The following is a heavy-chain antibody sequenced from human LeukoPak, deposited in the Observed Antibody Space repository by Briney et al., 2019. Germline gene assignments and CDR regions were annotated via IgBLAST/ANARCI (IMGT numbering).Heavy chain of an antibody. J-gene: IGHJ3*02. V-gene: IGHV3-23*01. Sequence: PGGTLRLSCAASGITFSSYGMSWVRQAPGKGLEWVSAISGSGGSTYYADSVKGRFTISRDNSKNTLYLQMNSLRAEDTAVYYCAKEDDSSGGAFDIWGQGTMVTVSS. CDR3: AKEDDSSGGAFDI. CDR2: ISGSGGST. D-gene: IGHD3-22*01. CDR1: GITFSSYG.